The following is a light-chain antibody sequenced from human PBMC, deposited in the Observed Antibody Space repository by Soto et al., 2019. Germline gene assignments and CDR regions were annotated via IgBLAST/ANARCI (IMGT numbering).Light chain of an antibody. CDR1: SSDVGGYNY. V-gene: IGLV2-8*01. CDR2: EVN. J-gene: IGLJ2*01. Sequence: QSALTQPPSASGSPGQSVAISCTGTSSDVGGYNYVSWYQQHLGKAPKLMIYEVNKRPSGVPDRFSGSKSGNTASLTVSGLQAEDEADYYCAAWNDSLYGVVFGGGTKLTVL. CDR3: AAWNDSLYGVV.